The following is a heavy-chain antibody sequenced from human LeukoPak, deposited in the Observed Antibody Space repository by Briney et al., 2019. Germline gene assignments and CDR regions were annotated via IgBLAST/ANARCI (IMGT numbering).Heavy chain of an antibody. CDR3: ARGTPEYYDILTGYYSFDY. Sequence: GGSLRLSCAASGFTFSSYAMHWVRQAPGKGLEWVAVISYDGSNKYYADSVKGRFTISRDNSKNTLYLQMNSLRAEDTAVYYCARGTPEYYDILTGYYSFDYWGQGTLVTVSS. CDR2: ISYDGSNK. V-gene: IGHV3-30-3*01. D-gene: IGHD3-9*01. CDR1: GFTFSSYA. J-gene: IGHJ4*02.